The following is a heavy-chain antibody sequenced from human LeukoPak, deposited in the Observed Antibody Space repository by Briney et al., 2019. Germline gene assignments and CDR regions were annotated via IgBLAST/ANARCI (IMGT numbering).Heavy chain of an antibody. D-gene: IGHD3-10*01. Sequence: ASVKVSCKASGYTFIAYYVHWVRQAPGQGLGWMGWISAYNGKTNFGQNFQGRVSMTTDTSTSTAYMELRSLRSDDTAVYYCARDIRHYGSGADFDYWGQGTLVTVSS. J-gene: IGHJ4*02. CDR1: GYTFIAYY. CDR3: ARDIRHYGSGADFDY. CDR2: ISAYNGKT. V-gene: IGHV1-18*04.